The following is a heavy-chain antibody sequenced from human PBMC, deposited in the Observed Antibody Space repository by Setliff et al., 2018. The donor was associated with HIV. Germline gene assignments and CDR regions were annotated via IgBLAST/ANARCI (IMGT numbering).Heavy chain of an antibody. CDR3: ARVRLIFTMIVVVSGAFDI. V-gene: IGHV1-18*01. D-gene: IGHD3-22*01. Sequence: ASVKVSCKASGSTFTSYGISWVRQAPGQGLEWMGWISAYNGNTNYAQKLQGRVTMTTDTSTSTAYMELRSLRSDDTAVYYCARVRLIFTMIVVVSGAFDIWGQGTMVTVSS. J-gene: IGHJ3*02. CDR2: ISAYNGNT. CDR1: GSTFTSYG.